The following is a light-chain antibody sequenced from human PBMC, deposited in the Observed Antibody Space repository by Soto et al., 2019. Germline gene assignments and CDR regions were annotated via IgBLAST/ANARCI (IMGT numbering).Light chain of an antibody. V-gene: IGKV1-9*01. J-gene: IGKJ5*01. CDR2: AAS. Sequence: DIQLSQSPSFLSASVGDRVTITCRASQGISSYLAWYQQKPGKAPKLXIYAASTLQSGVPSMFSGSGAGTECTLTISSLQPEDVETYYCQQLNSYPITFGQGTRLEIK. CDR1: QGISSY. CDR3: QQLNSYPIT.